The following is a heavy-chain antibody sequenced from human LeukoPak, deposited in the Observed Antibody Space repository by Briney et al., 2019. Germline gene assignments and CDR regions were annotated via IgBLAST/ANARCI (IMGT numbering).Heavy chain of an antibody. CDR3: ASEAYYYDSSGYYKY. CDR1: GYSISSGCY. Sequence: SETLSLTCTVSGYSISSGCYWGWIRQPPGKGLEWIGSIYHSGSTYYNPSLKSRATISVDTSKNQFSLKLSSVTAADTAVYYCASEAYYYDSSGYYKYWGQGTLVTVSS. J-gene: IGHJ4*02. CDR2: IYHSGST. V-gene: IGHV4-38-2*02. D-gene: IGHD3-22*01.